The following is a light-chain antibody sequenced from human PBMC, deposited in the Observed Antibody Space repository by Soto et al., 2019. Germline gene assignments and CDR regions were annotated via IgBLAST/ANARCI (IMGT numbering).Light chain of an antibody. CDR2: DVS. CDR3: QQYGSSTASII. J-gene: IGKJ5*01. V-gene: IGKV3-11*01. CDR1: QRVSSY. Sequence: IALTQSPATRSLSPGERATLSWRASQRVSSYLAWYQQKPGQSPRLLTFDVSNRATGIPARFSGSESGTDFTLTISRLEPQAFAVYYCQQYGSSTASIIFGQGTRLEIK.